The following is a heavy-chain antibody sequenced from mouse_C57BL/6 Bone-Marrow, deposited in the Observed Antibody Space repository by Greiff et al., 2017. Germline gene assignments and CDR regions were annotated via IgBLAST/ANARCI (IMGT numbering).Heavy chain of an antibody. D-gene: IGHD2-1*01. V-gene: IGHV1-52*01. J-gene: IGHJ4*01. CDR3: ARGSYGNYVSYYYAMDY. CDR1: GYTFTSYW. Sequence: QVQLQQPGAELVRPGSSVKLSCKASGYTFTSYWMHWVKQRPIQGLEWIGNIDPSDSETHYNQKFKDKATLTVDKSASTAYMQLSSLTSEDSAVYYCARGSYGNYVSYYYAMDYWGQGTSVTVSS. CDR2: IDPSDSET.